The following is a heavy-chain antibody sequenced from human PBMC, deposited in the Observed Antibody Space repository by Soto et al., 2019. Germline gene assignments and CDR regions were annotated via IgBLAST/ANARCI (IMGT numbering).Heavy chain of an antibody. Sequence: SETLSLTCSVSGASVSDKTFYWSWLRQSPGKGLEWIGYIYYSGSTNYNPSLKSRVTISVDTSKNQFSLKLSSVTAADTAVYYCARGEDIVGTTFDYWGQGTLVTVSS. CDR2: IYYSGST. V-gene: IGHV4-61*01. D-gene: IGHD1-26*01. J-gene: IGHJ4*02. CDR3: ARGEDIVGTTFDY. CDR1: GASVSDKTFY.